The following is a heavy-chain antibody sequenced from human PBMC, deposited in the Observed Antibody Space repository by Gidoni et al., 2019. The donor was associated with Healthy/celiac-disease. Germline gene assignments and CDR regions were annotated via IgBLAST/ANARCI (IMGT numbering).Heavy chain of an antibody. CDR3: AKDGSPGEYQLLHLDY. CDR2: ISYDGSNK. J-gene: IGHJ4*02. D-gene: IGHD2-2*01. V-gene: IGHV3-30*18. Sequence: QLQLVESGVGVVQPGRSLRLSCAASGFTFSSYGMHWVRQAPGKGLEWVAVISYDGSNKYYADSLKGRFTISRDNSKNTLYLQMNSLRAEDTAVYYCAKDGSPGEYQLLHLDYWGQGTLVTVSS. CDR1: GFTFSSYG.